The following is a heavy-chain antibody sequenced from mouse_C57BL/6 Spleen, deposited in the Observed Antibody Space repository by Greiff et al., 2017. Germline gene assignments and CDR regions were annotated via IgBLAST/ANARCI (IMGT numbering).Heavy chain of an antibody. CDR3: ARKTYDYDEAMDY. CDR1: GYTFTSYG. J-gene: IGHJ4*01. D-gene: IGHD2-4*01. V-gene: IGHV1-58*01. CDR2: IYIGNGYT. Sequence: VQLKESGAELVRPGSSVKMSCKTSGYTFTSYGINWVKQRPGQGLEWIGYIYIGNGYTEYNEKFKGKATLTSDTSSSTAYMQLSSLTSEDSAIYFCARKTYDYDEAMDYWGQGTSVTVSS.